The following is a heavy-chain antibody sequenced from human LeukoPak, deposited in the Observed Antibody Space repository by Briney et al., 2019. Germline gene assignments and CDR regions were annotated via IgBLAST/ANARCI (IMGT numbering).Heavy chain of an antibody. CDR2: INHSGST. CDR3: ARGLTSYYDFWSGYYTGNWFDP. CDR1: GGSFSGYY. D-gene: IGHD3-3*01. Sequence: TSETLSLTCAVYGGSFSGYYWSWIRQPPGKGLEWIGEINHSGSTNYNPSLKSRVTISVDTSKNQFSLKLSSVTAADTAVYYCARGLTSYYDFWSGYYTGNWFDPWGQGTLVTVSS. J-gene: IGHJ5*02. V-gene: IGHV4-34*01.